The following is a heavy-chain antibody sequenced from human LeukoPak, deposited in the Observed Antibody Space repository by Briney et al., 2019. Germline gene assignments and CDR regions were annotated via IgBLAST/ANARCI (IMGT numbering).Heavy chain of an antibody. CDR1: GGSFSGYY. D-gene: IGHD2-15*01. Sequence: SETLSLTCAVYGGSFSGYYWSWIRQPPGQGLEWIGEINHSGSTNYNPSLKSRVTISVDTSKNQFSLKMTSVTAADTAIYYCARPGGGPIRWGQGTLVTVSS. CDR2: INHSGST. CDR3: ARPGGGPIR. V-gene: IGHV4-34*01. J-gene: IGHJ4*02.